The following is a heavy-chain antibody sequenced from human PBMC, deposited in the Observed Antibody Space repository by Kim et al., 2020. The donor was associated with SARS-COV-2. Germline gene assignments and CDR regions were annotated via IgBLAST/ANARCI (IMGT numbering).Heavy chain of an antibody. Sequence: SVKVSCKASGGTFSSYAISWVRQAPGQGLEWMGGIIPIFGTANYAQKFQGRVTITPDESTSTAYMELSSLRSEDTAVYYCVGYYYDSSGYYVAFDIWGQGTMVTVSS. V-gene: IGHV1-69*13. J-gene: IGHJ3*02. D-gene: IGHD3-22*01. CDR2: IIPIFGTA. CDR1: GGTFSSYA. CDR3: VGYYYDSSGYYVAFDI.